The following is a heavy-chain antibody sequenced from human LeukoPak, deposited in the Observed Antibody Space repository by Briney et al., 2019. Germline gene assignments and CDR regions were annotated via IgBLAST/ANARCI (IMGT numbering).Heavy chain of an antibody. J-gene: IGHJ6*03. Sequence: GGSLRLSCAASGFTFSSYSMNWVRQAPGKGLEWVSSISSRSSYIYYADSVKGRFTISRDNAKNSLYLQMNSLRAEDTAVYYCARDIIVVVVADEDFYMDVWGKGTTVTVSS. CDR1: GFTFSSYS. V-gene: IGHV3-21*01. CDR3: ARDIIVVVVADEDFYMDV. CDR2: ISSRSSYI. D-gene: IGHD2-15*01.